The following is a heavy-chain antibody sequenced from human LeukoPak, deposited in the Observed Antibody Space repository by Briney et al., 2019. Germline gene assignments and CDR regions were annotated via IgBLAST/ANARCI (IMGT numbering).Heavy chain of an antibody. CDR3: ARGGYDSDFDY. CDR2: IYFTGRT. V-gene: IGHV4-59*01. D-gene: IGHD3-3*01. Sequence: PSETLSLTCTVSGGSISTYYWSWIRLPPGKGLEWIAYIYFTGRTQYNPSLKNRVTISVDTSKNQFSLRLSSVTPADTAVYYCARGGYDSDFDYWGKGTLVTVSS. J-gene: IGHJ4*02. CDR1: GGSISTYY.